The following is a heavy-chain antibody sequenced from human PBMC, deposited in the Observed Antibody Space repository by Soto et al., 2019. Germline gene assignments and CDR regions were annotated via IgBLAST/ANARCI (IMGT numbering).Heavy chain of an antibody. V-gene: IGHV4-59*01. CDR1: GDSISSYY. Sequence: SETLSLTCTVSGDSISSYYWSWIRQPPGKGLEWIGYIYYSGSTNYNPSLKSRVTISVDTSKNQFSLKLSSVTAADTAVYYCARHGSSWFGSGWFDPWGQGTLVTVSS. CDR3: ARHGSSWFGSGWFDP. J-gene: IGHJ5*02. CDR2: IYYSGST. D-gene: IGHD6-13*01.